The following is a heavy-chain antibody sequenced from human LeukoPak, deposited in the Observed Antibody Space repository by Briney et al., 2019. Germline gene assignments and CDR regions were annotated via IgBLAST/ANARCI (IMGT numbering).Heavy chain of an antibody. J-gene: IGHJ4*02. CDR1: GFTFSNSG. D-gene: IGHD3-3*01. Sequence: GGSLRLSCVTSGFTFSNSGMHWVPHAPGKGVEWVALIWYDGTRTEYADSVKGRFTISRDDSKNTVYLQMNSLRAEDTAFYYCARGFLDFDSWGQGTLVIVSS. CDR2: IWYDGTRT. CDR3: ARGFLDFDS. V-gene: IGHV3-33*01.